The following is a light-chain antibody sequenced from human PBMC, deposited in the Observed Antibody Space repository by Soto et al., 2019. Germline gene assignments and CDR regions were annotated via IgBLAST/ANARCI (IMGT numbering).Light chain of an antibody. Sequence: MTQSPSALSASAGDRATLSCRASQSIRSYLAWYQQKPGQAPRLLIYAASTMHSGVPSRFSGDGSGTDFTLTIGCLQSEDFATYYCQQYYSYPLTFGQGTRVDIK. V-gene: IGKV1-8*01. CDR3: QQYYSYPLT. CDR2: AAS. CDR1: QSIRSY. J-gene: IGKJ1*01.